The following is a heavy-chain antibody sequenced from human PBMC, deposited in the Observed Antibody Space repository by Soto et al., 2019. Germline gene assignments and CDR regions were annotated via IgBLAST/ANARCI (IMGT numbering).Heavy chain of an antibody. CDR1: GFTFSSYA. CDR3: AKQGWLQFFDY. V-gene: IGHV3-23*01. CDR2: SSGSGGST. J-gene: IGHJ4*02. D-gene: IGHD5-12*01. Sequence: GGSLRLSCAASGFTFSSYALCWGRQAPGKGLELVSASSGSGGSTYYADSLKGRFTIFRDNTKNNLYLQMNSPRAEDTAAYYYAKQGWLQFFDYWGQGTLVTVSS.